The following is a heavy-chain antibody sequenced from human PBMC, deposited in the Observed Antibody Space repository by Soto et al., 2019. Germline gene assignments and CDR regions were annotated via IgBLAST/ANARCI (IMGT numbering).Heavy chain of an antibody. V-gene: IGHV3-30*18. CDR1: GFTFSSYG. J-gene: IGHJ4*02. D-gene: IGHD1-26*01. CDR2: ISYDGSNK. Sequence: QVQLVESGGGVVQPGGSLRLSCAASGFTFSSYGMHWVRQAPGKGLEWVAVISYDGSNKYYADSVKGRFTISRDNSKNTLYLKMNSLRAEDTAVYYCAKDLIVASNWGQGTLVTVSS. CDR3: AKDLIVASN.